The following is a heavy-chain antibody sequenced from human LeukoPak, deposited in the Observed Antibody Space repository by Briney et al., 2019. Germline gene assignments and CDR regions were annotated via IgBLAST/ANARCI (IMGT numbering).Heavy chain of an antibody. V-gene: IGHV3-21*04. CDR1: GFTFSSYS. J-gene: IGHJ4*02. CDR3: AKDDRRHYTSGPNPDSLH. CDR2: ISSSSSYI. Sequence: GGSLRLSCAASGFTFSSYSMNWVRQAPGKGLEWVSSISSSSSYIYYADSVKGRFTISRDNAKNSLYLQMNSLRVEDTAFYYCAKDDRRHYTSGPNPDSLHWGQGALVTVSS. D-gene: IGHD6-19*01.